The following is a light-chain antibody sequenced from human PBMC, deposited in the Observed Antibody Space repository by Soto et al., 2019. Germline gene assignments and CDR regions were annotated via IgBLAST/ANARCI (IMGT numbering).Light chain of an antibody. CDR2: DVS. V-gene: IGLV2-8*01. CDR3: SLYSDRTHLV. CDR1: SSAIGGYNY. J-gene: IGLJ1*01. Sequence: QSALTQDPSASGSPGQSVTISCTGTSSAIGGYNYVSWYQQHPGKAPKVMIYDVSKRPSGSPDRFSGSTSGNTASLTVSALQADDEEAYYCSLYSDRTHLVFGTGTKVTVL.